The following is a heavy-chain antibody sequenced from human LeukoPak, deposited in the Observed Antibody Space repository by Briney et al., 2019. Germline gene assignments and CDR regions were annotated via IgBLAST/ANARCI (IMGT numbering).Heavy chain of an antibody. Sequence: PGGSLRLSCAASGFTFSSYWMHWVRQAPGKGLVWVSRINSDGSSTSYADSVKGRFTISRDNAKNSLYLQMDSLRADDTAIYYCAKDLHGSMADYFDYWGQGTLVTVSS. CDR1: GFTFSSYW. CDR3: AKDLHGSMADYFDY. J-gene: IGHJ4*02. CDR2: INSDGSST. D-gene: IGHD5-24*01. V-gene: IGHV3-74*01.